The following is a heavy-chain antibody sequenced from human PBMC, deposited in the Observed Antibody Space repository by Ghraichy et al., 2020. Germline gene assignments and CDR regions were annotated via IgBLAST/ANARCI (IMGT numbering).Heavy chain of an antibody. D-gene: IGHD3-10*01. V-gene: IGHV4-61*01. Sequence: SETLSLTCTVSGGSVSSGSYYWSWIRQPPGKGLEWIGYIYYSGSTNYNPSLKSRVTISVDTSKNQFSLKLSSVTAADTAVYYCARGNGFRELSRYYFDYWGQGTLVTVSS. CDR1: GGSVSSGSYY. CDR3: ARGNGFRELSRYYFDY. CDR2: IYYSGST. J-gene: IGHJ4*02.